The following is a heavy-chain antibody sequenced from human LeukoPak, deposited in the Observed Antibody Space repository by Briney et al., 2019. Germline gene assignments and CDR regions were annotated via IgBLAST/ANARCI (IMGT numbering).Heavy chain of an antibody. Sequence: EASVKVSCKASGGTFSSYAISWVRQAPGQGLEWMGGIIPIFGTANYAQKFQGRVTITTDESTSTAYMELSSLRSEDTAVYYCARAPRGLRNHWFDTWGQGTLVTVSS. J-gene: IGHJ5*02. CDR1: GGTFSSYA. CDR2: IIPIFGTA. CDR3: ARAPRGLRNHWFDT. V-gene: IGHV1-69*05. D-gene: IGHD4-17*01.